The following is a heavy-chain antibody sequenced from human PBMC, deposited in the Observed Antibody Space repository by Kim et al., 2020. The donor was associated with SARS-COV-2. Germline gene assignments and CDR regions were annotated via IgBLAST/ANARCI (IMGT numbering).Heavy chain of an antibody. J-gene: IGHJ4*02. Sequence: GGSLRLSCAASGFTFSSYEMNWVRQAPGKGLEWVSYISSRGMTKYYADSVKGRFTISRDNAKNSVYLQMNSLRAEDTAVYYCARTGSGRGNYFDYWGPGILGTVSS. CDR1: GFTFSSYE. V-gene: IGHV3-48*03. CDR3: ARTGSGRGNYFDY. D-gene: IGHD2-15*01. CDR2: ISSRGMTK.